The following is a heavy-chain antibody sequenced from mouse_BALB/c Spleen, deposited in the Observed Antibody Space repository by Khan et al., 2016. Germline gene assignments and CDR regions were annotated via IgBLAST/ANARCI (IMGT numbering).Heavy chain of an antibody. CDR3: ARSDGYVVGYAY. D-gene: IGHD2-2*01. CDR1: GYAFTNYL. V-gene: IGHV1-54*01. CDR2: INPGSGGT. J-gene: IGHJ3*01. Sequence: VQLQESGAELVRPGTSVKVSCKASGYAFTNYLIEWVKQRPGQGIEWIGVINPGSGGTNYNEKFKGKATLTADKSSSTAYVQLSSLTSVDSSVFFCARSDGYVVGYAYWSQGTLFTVSS.